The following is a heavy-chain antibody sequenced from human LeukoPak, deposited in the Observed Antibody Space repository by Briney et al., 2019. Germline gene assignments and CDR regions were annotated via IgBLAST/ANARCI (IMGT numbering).Heavy chain of an antibody. V-gene: IGHV4-38-2*02. D-gene: IGHD3-3*01. CDR1: GYSISSGYY. CDR3: ARDLGFRALGY. J-gene: IGHJ4*02. CDR2: LYHGGSN. Sequence: SETLSLTCTVSGYSISSGYYWGWIRQPPGKGLEWIGSLYHGGSNYYNPSLKSRGTISEDTSKNQFSLKLSSVTAADTAVYYCARDLGFRALGYWGQGTLVTVSS.